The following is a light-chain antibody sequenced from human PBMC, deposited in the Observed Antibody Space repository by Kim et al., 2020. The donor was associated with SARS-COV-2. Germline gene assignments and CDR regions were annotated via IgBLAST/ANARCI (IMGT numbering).Light chain of an antibody. CDR1: QSVSSN. Sequence: EIVMTQSPANLYVSPGERATLSCRASQSVSSNLAWYQQKPGQAPRLLNYGASTRATGIPARFSGSGSGTEFTLTISSLQSEDFAVYYCQQYNNWPPITFGQGTRLEIK. CDR2: GAS. J-gene: IGKJ5*01. V-gene: IGKV3-15*01. CDR3: QQYNNWPPIT.